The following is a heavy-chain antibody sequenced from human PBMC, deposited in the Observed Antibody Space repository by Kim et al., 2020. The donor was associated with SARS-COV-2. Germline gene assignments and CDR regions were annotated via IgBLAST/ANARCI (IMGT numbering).Heavy chain of an antibody. V-gene: IGHV3-15*01. CDR3: TTEDVIVCFDP. CDR2: ITSKTDGGTT. J-gene: IGHJ5*02. D-gene: IGHD3-16*02. Sequence: GGSLRLSCAASGFTFSNAWMSWVRQAPGKGLEWVGRITSKTDGGTTDYAAHVKCSFTISRDDSKNTLYLQMNRLKTEDTDVYSCTTEDVIVCFDPWGQGT. CDR1: GFTFSNAW.